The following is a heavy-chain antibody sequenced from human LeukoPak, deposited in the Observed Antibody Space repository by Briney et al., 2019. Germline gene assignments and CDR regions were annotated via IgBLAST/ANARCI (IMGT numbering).Heavy chain of an antibody. D-gene: IGHD5-18*01. CDR2: IYTSGST. CDR1: GGSISSYY. CDR3: ARGRGRSPLWLVSTPLYFDY. J-gene: IGHJ4*02. V-gene: IGHV4-4*07. Sequence: SETLSLTCTVSGGSISSYYWSWIRQPAGKGLEWIGRIYTSGSTNYNPSLKSRVTMSVDTSKNQFSLKLSSVTAADTAVYYCARGRGRSPLWLVSTPLYFDYWGQGTLVTVSS.